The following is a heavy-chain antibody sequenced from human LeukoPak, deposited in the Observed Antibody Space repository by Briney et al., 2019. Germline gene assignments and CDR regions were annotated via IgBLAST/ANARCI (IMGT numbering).Heavy chain of an antibody. J-gene: IGHJ5*02. V-gene: IGHV4-4*07. CDR1: GGSMSPYH. D-gene: IGHD6-13*01. Sequence: SETLSLTCTVSGGSMSPYHWTWIRQPAGEGLEWIGRLHTSGNKNYNPSLKGRVTISVDTSKNQFSLEMTSVTAADTAVYFCARDPFRSSFDPWGQGILVTVSS. CDR2: LHTSGNK. CDR3: ARDPFRSSFDP.